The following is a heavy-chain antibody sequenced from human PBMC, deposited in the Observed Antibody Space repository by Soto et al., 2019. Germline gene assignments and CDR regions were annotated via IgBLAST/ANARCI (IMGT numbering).Heavy chain of an antibody. V-gene: IGHV1-18*01. CDR3: ARDPTAAYYDYIWGSYRYMDG. CDR1: GYTFTSYG. J-gene: IGHJ6*03. Sequence: ASVKVSCKASGYTFTSYGISWVRQAPGQGLEWMGWISAYNGNTNYAQKLQGRVTMTTDTSTSTAYMELRSLRSDDTAVYYCARDPTAAYYDYIWGSYRYMDGWGKGTTVTVSS. CDR2: ISAYNGNT. D-gene: IGHD3-16*02.